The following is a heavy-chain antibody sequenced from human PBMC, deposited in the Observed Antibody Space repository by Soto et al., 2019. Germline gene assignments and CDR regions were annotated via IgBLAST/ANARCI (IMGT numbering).Heavy chain of an antibody. CDR1: GFTLRSYA. D-gene: IGHD3-10*01. J-gene: IGHJ6*02. CDR2: ISGRGSKT. Sequence: GGSLRLSCEASGFTLRSYAMSWVRQAPGKGLEWVAAISGRGSKTSYADSVKGRFTISRDNSENTVYRQWSSVRVEDTAVYECAREAVLGGPNYSYYGLGVWGQGTTVTGSS. CDR3: AREAVLGGPNYSYYGLGV. V-gene: IGHV3-23*01.